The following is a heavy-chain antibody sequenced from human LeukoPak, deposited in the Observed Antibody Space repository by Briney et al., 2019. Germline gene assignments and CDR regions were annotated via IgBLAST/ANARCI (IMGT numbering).Heavy chain of an antibody. CDR2: VSYDGSNI. CDR1: GFIFSTYD. V-gene: IGHV3-30*18. J-gene: IGHJ4*02. CDR3: AKSLDAQAVADPFDY. Sequence: GGSLRLSCAASGFIFSTYDMHWVRQAPGKGLEWVAVVSYDGSNIYHAASVQGRFTISRDNSKNTLYLQMNSLRAEDTAVYHCAKSLDAQAVADPFDYWGQGTLVTVSS. D-gene: IGHD6-19*01.